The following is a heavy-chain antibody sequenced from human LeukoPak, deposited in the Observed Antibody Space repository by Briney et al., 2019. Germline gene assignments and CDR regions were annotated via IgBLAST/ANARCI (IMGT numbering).Heavy chain of an antibody. CDR3: ARMRFDSSSWYGHYYYYMDV. J-gene: IGHJ6*03. Sequence: GASVKVSCKASGYTFTGYYMHWVRQAPGQGLEWMGWINPNSGGTNYAQKFQGRVTMTRDTSISTAYMELRSLRSDDTAVYYCARMRFDSSSWYGHYYYYMDVWGKGTTVTISS. D-gene: IGHD6-13*01. CDR2: INPNSGGT. CDR1: GYTFTGYY. V-gene: IGHV1-2*02.